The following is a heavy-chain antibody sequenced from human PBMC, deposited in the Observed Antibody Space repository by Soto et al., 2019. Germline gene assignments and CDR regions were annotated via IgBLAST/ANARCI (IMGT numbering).Heavy chain of an antibody. CDR2: IYYSGST. CDR1: GGTISSGGYY. V-gene: IGHV4-31*03. J-gene: IGHJ4*02. CDR3: ARAWGGYFDY. D-gene: IGHD3-16*01. Sequence: QVQLQESGPGLVKPSQTLSLTCTVSGGTISSGGYYWSWIRQHPGKGLEWIGYIYYSGSTYYNPSHKSRMTKPVDTTKSQLSLKLSSGAAADTAVYYCARAWGGYFDYWGQGTLVTVSS.